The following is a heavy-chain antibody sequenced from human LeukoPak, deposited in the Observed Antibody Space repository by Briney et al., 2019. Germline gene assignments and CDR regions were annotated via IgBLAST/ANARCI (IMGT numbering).Heavy chain of an antibody. V-gene: IGHV3-74*01. CDR3: ARGGYSSGWYEGSWFDP. CDR1: GFTFSSYW. D-gene: IGHD6-19*01. J-gene: IGHJ5*02. CDR2: INSDGSST. Sequence: QPGGSLRLSCAASGFTFSSYWMHWVRQAPGKGLVWVSRINSDGSSTSYADSVKGRFTISRDNAKSTLYLQMNSLRAEDTAVYYCARGGYSSGWYEGSWFDPWGQGTLVTVPS.